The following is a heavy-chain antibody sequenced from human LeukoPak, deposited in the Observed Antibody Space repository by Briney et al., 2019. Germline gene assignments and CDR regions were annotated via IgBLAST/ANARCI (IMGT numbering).Heavy chain of an antibody. CDR2: ISSSGSTI. CDR3: ARDPSFDILTGYDY. V-gene: IGHV3-11*04. J-gene: IGHJ4*02. CDR1: GFTFSDYY. Sequence: VGSLGLSCAASGFTFSDYYMSWIRQAPGKGLEWVSYISSSGSTIYYADSVKGRFTISRDNAKNSLYLQMNSLRAEDTAVYYCARDPSFDILTGYDYWGQGTLVTVSS. D-gene: IGHD3-9*01.